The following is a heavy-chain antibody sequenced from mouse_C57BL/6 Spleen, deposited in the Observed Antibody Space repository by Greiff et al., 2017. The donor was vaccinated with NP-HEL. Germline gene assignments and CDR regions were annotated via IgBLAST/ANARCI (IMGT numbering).Heavy chain of an antibody. CDR2: IDPSDSET. D-gene: IGHD2-4*01. V-gene: IGHV1-52*01. CDR1: GYTFTSYW. CDR3: ARSHYDYDGGAY. Sequence: QVQLQQPGAELVRPGSSVKLSCKASGYTFTSYWMHWVKQRPIQGLEWIGNIDPSDSETHYNQKFKDKATLTVDKSSSTAYMQLSSLTSEDSAVYYGARSHYDYDGGAYWGQGTLVTVSA. J-gene: IGHJ3*01.